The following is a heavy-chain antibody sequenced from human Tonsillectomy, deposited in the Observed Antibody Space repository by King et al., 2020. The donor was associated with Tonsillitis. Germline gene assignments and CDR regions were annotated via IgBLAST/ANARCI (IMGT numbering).Heavy chain of an antibody. V-gene: IGHV2-26*01. CDR1: MG. CDR2: IFSNDEK. D-gene: IGHD3-22*01. J-gene: IGHJ2*01. Sequence: MGVSWIRQPPGKALEWLAHIFSNDEKSYITSLKSRLTISKDTSKSQVVLTMTNMDPVDTATYYFARIQSDYDSSGYYFAVCPYWYFDLWGRGTMVTVSS. CDR3: ARIQSDYDSSGYYFAVCPYWYFDL.